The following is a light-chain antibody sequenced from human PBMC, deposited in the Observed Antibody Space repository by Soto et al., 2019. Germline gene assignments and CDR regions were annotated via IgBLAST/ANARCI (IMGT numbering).Light chain of an antibody. J-gene: IGKJ5*01. V-gene: IGKV3-11*01. CDR3: QQRASWVT. CDR2: DAS. Sequence: EIVLTQSPATLSLSPGERATLSCRASQSVSSYLAWFQQKPGQAPRLLIYDASIRATGIPARFSGSGSETDFTLTISSLEREDFAVYYCQQRASWVTFGQGTRLEIK. CDR1: QSVSSY.